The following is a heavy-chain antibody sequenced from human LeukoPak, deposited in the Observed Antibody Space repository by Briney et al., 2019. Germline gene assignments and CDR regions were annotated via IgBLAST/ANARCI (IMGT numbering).Heavy chain of an antibody. Sequence: SETLSLTCTVSGGSISNYYCSWIRQPPGKGLEWIGYIYYSGSTNYNPSLKSRVTISVDTSKNQFSLKLSSVTAADTAVYYCARSTAYYYDSSGYYYYYYGMDVWGQGTTVTVSS. CDR3: ARSTAYYYDSSGYYYYYYGMDV. CDR2: IYYSGST. J-gene: IGHJ6*02. CDR1: GGSISNYY. D-gene: IGHD3-22*01. V-gene: IGHV4-59*01.